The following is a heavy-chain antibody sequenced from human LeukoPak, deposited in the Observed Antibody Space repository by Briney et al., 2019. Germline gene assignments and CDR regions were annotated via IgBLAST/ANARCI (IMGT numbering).Heavy chain of an antibody. V-gene: IGHV3-7*01. CDR3: AKDHQLLYPDAFDI. J-gene: IGHJ3*02. CDR1: GFIFSSYW. CDR2: IKQDGSEK. Sequence: PGGSLRLSCAASGFIFSSYWMSWVRQAPGKGLEWVANIKQDGSEKYYMDSVKGRFTISRDNAKNSLYLQMNSLRAEDTAVYYCAKDHQLLYPDAFDIWGQGTMVTVSS. D-gene: IGHD2-2*02.